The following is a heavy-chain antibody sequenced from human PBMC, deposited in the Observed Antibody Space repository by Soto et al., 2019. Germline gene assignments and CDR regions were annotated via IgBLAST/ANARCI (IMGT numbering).Heavy chain of an antibody. J-gene: IGHJ4*02. CDR2: ISYDGSNK. D-gene: IGHD3-3*01. CDR3: AKELDGYDFWSGYYHLDY. Sequence: QVQLVESGGGVVQPGRSLRLSCAASGFTFSSYGMHWVRQAPGKGLEWVAVISYDGSNKYYADSVKGRFTISRDNSKNTLYLQMNCLRAEDRAVYYCAKELDGYDFWSGYYHLDYWGQGTLVTVSS. CDR1: GFTFSSYG. V-gene: IGHV3-30*18.